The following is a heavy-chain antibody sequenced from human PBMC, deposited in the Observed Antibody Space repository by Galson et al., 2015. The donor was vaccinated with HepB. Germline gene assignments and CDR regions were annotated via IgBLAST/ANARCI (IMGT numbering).Heavy chain of an antibody. CDR2: MSYDGTNR. V-gene: IGHV3-30*18. CDR3: AKAPRTGEKYFDY. J-gene: IGHJ4*02. D-gene: IGHD1-1*01. Sequence: SLRLSCAASGFTFSSYVMHWVRQAPGKGLEWVAVMSYDGTNRFYGDSVKGRFTISRDNSKNTLYLQMNSLRAEDTTMYYCAKAPRTGEKYFDYWGQGTLVTVSS. CDR1: GFTFSSYV.